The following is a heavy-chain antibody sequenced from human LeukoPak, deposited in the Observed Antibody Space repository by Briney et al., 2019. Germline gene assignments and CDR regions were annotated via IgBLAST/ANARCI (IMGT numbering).Heavy chain of an antibody. J-gene: IGHJ4*02. CDR2: IYYSGST. CDR1: GGSISSSSYY. CDR3: AYGLDSSGWGNFDY. D-gene: IGHD6-19*01. Sequence: PSETLSLTCTVSGGSISSSSYYWGWIRQPPGKGLEWIGYIYYSGSTNYNPSLKSRVTISVDTSKNQFSLKLSSVTAADTAVYYCAYGLDSSGWGNFDYWGQGTLVTVSS. V-gene: IGHV4-61*05.